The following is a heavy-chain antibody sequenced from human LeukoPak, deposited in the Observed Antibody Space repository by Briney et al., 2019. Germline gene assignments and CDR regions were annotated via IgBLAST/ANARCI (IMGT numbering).Heavy chain of an antibody. Sequence: PSETLSLTCTVSGGSISSYYWSWIRQPPGKGLEWIGYIYYSGSTNYNPSLKSRVTISVDTSKNQFSLKLSSVTAADTAVYYCARSQITGLTAMATHAFDIWGQGTMVTVSS. V-gene: IGHV4-59*01. CDR2: IYYSGST. D-gene: IGHD5-18*01. J-gene: IGHJ3*02. CDR1: GGSISSYY. CDR3: ARSQITGLTAMATHAFDI.